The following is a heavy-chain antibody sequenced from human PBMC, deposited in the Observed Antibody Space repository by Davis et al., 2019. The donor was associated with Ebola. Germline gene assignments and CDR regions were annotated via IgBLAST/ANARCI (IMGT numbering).Heavy chain of an antibody. CDR2: THSEGVTI. V-gene: IGHV3-74*01. CDR3: ARSHYYNGQDL. D-gene: IGHD3-10*01. J-gene: IGHJ6*02. CDR1: GFAFRDYW. Sequence: GESLKISCAASGFAFRDYWMHWIRETPEGLLWVADTHSEGVTIRYEDYVRGRFTISRDNVNSILYLQMNSLRPEDSAIYYCARSHYYNGQDLLGQGTRVTVSS.